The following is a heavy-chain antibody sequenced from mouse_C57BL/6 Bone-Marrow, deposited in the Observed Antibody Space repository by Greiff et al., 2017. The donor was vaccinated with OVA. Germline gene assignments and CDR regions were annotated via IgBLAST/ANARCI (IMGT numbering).Heavy chain of an antibody. Sequence: VQLQQSGAELVRPGASVKLSCTASGFNIKDYYMHWVKQRPEQGLEWIGRIDPEDGDTEYDPKFQGKATMTADTSSNTAYLQLRSLTSEDTAVYYCTTLTTVVAPRFAYWGQGTLVTVSA. CDR2: IDPEDGDT. CDR1: GFNIKDYY. J-gene: IGHJ3*01. CDR3: TTLTTVVAPRFAY. D-gene: IGHD1-1*01. V-gene: IGHV14-1*01.